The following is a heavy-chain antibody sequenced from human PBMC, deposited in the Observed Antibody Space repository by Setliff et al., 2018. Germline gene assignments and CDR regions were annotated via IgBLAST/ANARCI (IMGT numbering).Heavy chain of an antibody. CDR3: ARDLTTSSWRTYYGMDV. CDR2: INTGNGNT. V-gene: IGHV1-3*04. J-gene: IGHJ6*02. Sequence: ASVKVSCKASGYIFTKYALHWVRQAPGQGLEWMGWINTGNGNTKYSQKFQGGVTITRDPSASTAHMEVSSLRSEDTSVYYCARDLTTSSWRTYYGMDVWGQGTAVTVSS. D-gene: IGHD6-6*01. CDR1: GYIFTKYA.